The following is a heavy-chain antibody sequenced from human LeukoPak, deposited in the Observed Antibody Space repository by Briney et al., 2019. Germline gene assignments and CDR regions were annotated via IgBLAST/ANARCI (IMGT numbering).Heavy chain of an antibody. J-gene: IGHJ4*02. D-gene: IGHD4-11*01. CDR3: ARGPDYGNYVFDY. Sequence: SETLSLTCAVYGGSFSGYYWSWIRQPPGKGLEWIGEINHSGITNSNPSLKSRVTISVDTSRNHFSLNLRTLTPAYTAVFYCARGPDYGNYVFDYWGQGTLVTVSS. CDR2: INHSGIT. V-gene: IGHV4-34*01. CDR1: GGSFSGYY.